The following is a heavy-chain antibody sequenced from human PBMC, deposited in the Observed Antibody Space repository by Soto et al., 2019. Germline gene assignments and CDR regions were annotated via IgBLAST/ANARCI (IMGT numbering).Heavy chain of an antibody. CDR3: AASCVACGGFNYYGMDV. J-gene: IGHJ6*02. Sequence: QVQLQESGPGLVKPSQTLSLTCTVSGGSISSGGYYWSWIRQHPGKGLEWIGYIYYSGSTYYNPSLKSRVTISIDTSKNQFSLKLSSVTASDTAVYYCAASCVACGGFNYYGMDVWGQGTTVTVSS. CDR2: IYYSGST. CDR1: GGSISSGGYY. D-gene: IGHD2-21*01. V-gene: IGHV4-31*03.